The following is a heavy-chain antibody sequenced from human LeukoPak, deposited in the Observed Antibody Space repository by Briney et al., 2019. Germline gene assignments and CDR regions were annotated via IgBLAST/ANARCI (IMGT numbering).Heavy chain of an antibody. V-gene: IGHV4-59*01. CDR1: GGSISSYY. CDR2: IYYSGST. CDR3: ARDHSGSYRRRAFDI. D-gene: IGHD1-26*01. Sequence: SETLSLTCTVSGGSISSYYWSWIRQPPGKGLEWIGYIYYSGSTSYNPSLKSRVTISVDTSKNQFSLKLSSVSAADTAVYYCARDHSGSYRRRAFDIWGQGTMVTVSS. J-gene: IGHJ3*02.